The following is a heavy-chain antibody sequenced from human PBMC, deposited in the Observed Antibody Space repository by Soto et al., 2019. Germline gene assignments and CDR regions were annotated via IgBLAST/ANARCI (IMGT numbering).Heavy chain of an antibody. CDR1: GGSFSGYY. CDR2: INHTGST. CDR3: ARVDAY. J-gene: IGHJ4*02. V-gene: IGHV4-34*01. D-gene: IGHD2-2*03. Sequence: SETLSLTCAVYGGSFSGYYWGWIRQPPGKGLEWIGEINHTGSTRYNPSLKSRLTMSVDTSRNQFSLRLNSVTAADTAVYYCARVDAYGGQGTLVPVSS.